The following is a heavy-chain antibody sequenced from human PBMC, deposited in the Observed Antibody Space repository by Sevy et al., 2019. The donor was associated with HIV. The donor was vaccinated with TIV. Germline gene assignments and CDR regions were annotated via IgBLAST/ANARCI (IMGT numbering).Heavy chain of an antibody. CDR2: LSGDGDSA. D-gene: IGHD1-7*01. CDR1: GFIFNNYV. CDR3: ARVGYNWTYDY. V-gene: IGHV3-64*01. Sequence: GGSLRLSCAASGFIFNNYVMHWVRQTPGKGLEFVAGLSGDGDSAFYENSVKDRFTVSRKNSKKTVFLQMGSLRVEDSALYYCARVGYNWTYDYWGQGALVTVSS. J-gene: IGHJ4*02.